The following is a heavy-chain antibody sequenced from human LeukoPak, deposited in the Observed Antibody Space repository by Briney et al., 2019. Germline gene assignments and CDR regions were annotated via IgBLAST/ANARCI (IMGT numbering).Heavy chain of an antibody. CDR3: ARDPGGATNYYFDY. CDR2: ISSTSSYI. CDR1: GFTFSSYS. V-gene: IGHV3-21*01. D-gene: IGHD1-26*01. Sequence: GGSLRLSCAASGFTFSSYSMNWVRQAPGKGLEWVSSISSTSSYIYYADSVKGRFTISRDNAKNSLYLQMNSLRAEDTAAYYCARDPGGATNYYFDYWGQGTLVTVSS. J-gene: IGHJ4*02.